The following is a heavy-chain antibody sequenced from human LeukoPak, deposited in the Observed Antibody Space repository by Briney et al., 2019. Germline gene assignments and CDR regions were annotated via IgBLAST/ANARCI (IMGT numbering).Heavy chain of an antibody. D-gene: IGHD6-19*01. Sequence: ASVKVSCKASGYTFSNYGISWVRQAPGQGLEWMGWISVYKGNTIYAQKVQGRLTMTVDTTTSTAYMELRRLRSDDTAVYYCARDLSGGVAGYFDYWGKGTLVTVSS. CDR2: ISVYKGNT. CDR3: ARDLSGGVAGYFDY. V-gene: IGHV1-18*01. CDR1: GYTFSNYG. J-gene: IGHJ4*02.